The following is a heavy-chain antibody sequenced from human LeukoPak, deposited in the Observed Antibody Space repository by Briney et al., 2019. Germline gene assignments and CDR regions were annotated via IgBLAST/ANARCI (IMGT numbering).Heavy chain of an antibody. CDR3: ARVMGTAAMLRDYYYYGMDV. J-gene: IGHJ6*02. V-gene: IGHV1-69*13. CDR1: GYTFTSYG. CDR2: IIPIFGTA. Sequence: ASVKVSCKASGYTFTSYGISWVRQAPGQGLEWMGGIIPIFGTANYAQKFQGRVTITADESTSTAYMELSSLRSEDTAVYYCARVMGTAAMLRDYYYYGMDVWGQGTTVTVSS. D-gene: IGHD2-2*01.